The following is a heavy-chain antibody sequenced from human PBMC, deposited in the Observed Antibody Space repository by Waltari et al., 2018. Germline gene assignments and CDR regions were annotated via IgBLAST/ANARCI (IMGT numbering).Heavy chain of an antibody. Sequence: QLQLQQSGPGLVKPSESLSLTSAVPGDSLGSRDFWSWVRQSTGKGLEWIGQVHRSGRTNYNPSLASRVTMSIDTSNNQFSLKVTSATAADTAIYYCARDRGRGLYLDSWGQGILVTVSP. V-gene: IGHV4-4*02. CDR3: ARDRGRGLYLDS. CDR2: VHRSGRT. D-gene: IGHD2-15*01. J-gene: IGHJ4*02. CDR1: GDSLGSRDF.